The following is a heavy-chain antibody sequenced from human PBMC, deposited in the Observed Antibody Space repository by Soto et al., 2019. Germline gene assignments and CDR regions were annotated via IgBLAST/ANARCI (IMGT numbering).Heavy chain of an antibody. Sequence: SETLSLTCTVSGGSISSYYWSWIRQPPGKGLEWIGYIYYSGSTNYNPSLKSRVTISVDTSKNQFSLKLSSVTAADTAVYYCARRRVYDISYYFDYWGQGTLVTVSS. D-gene: IGHD3-9*01. CDR1: GGSISSYY. CDR3: ARRRVYDISYYFDY. J-gene: IGHJ4*02. V-gene: IGHV4-59*08. CDR2: IYYSGST.